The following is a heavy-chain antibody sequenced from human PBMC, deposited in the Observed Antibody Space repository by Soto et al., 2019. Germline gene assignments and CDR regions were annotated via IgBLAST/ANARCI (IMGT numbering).Heavy chain of an antibody. CDR2: INHSGST. D-gene: IGHD1-26*01. J-gene: IGHJ5*02. CDR3: ARASGSSYWFDP. Sequence: SETLSLTCAVYGGSFSGYYWTWIRQPPGTGLEWIGEINHSGSTNYNPSLKSRVTISVDTSKNQFSLKLTSVTAADTAVYYCARASGSSYWFDPWGQGTLVTVSS. CDR1: GGSFSGYY. V-gene: IGHV4-34*01.